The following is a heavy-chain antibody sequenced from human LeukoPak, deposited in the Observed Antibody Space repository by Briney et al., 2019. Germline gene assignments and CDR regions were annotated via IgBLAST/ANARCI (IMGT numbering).Heavy chain of an antibody. CDR1: GLTFSSYA. J-gene: IGHJ4*02. Sequence: GGSLRLSCAASGLTFSSYAMHWVRPAPGKGLEWEAVISYDGSNKYYADSVKGRLTISRDTSTNTPYLQMNSLRAEDTAVYYCARDDAAAGSFDYWGQGTLVTVSS. CDR2: ISYDGSNK. V-gene: IGHV3-30-3*01. D-gene: IGHD6-13*01. CDR3: ARDDAAAGSFDY.